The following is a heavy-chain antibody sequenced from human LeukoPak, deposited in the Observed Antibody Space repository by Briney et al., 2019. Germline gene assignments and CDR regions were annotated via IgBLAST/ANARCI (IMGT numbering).Heavy chain of an antibody. CDR1: GFTFSSYA. D-gene: IGHD3-22*01. V-gene: IGHV3-30*04. J-gene: IGHJ4*02. Sequence: GGSLRLSCAASGFTFSSYAMHWVRQAPGKGLEWVAVISYDGSNKYYADSVKGRFTISRDNSKNTLYLQMNSLRAEDTAVYYCARASVNYYDSSGYWAFDYWGQGTLVTVSS. CDR2: ISYDGSNK. CDR3: ARASVNYYDSSGYWAFDY.